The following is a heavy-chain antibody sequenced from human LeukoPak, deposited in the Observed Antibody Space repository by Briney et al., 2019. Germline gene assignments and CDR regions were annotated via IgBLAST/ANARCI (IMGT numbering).Heavy chain of an antibody. V-gene: IGHV3-74*03. CDR2: INSDGRST. Sequence: TGGSLRLSCAASGFTFSSYWMHWVRQAPGKGLVWVSRINSDGRSTTYADSVKGRFTISRDNAKNTLYLQMNSLRAEDTAVYYCARDRDGNYYFDSWGQGTLVTVSS. CDR1: GFTFSSYW. D-gene: IGHD4-23*01. CDR3: ARDRDGNYYFDS. J-gene: IGHJ4*02.